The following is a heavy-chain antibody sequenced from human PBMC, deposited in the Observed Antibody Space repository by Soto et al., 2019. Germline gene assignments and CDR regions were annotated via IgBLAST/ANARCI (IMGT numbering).Heavy chain of an antibody. D-gene: IGHD2-8*01. CDR2: ISNNGIGT. CDR1: GFTFSSNA. J-gene: IGHJ6*03. Sequence: GGSLRLSCAASGFTFSSNAMHWVRQAPGKGLEYVSAISNNGIGTFYANSVKGRFTISRDNSKNTLYLQMGSLRAEDMAVYYCARAMGYYYYYMDVWGKGTTVTVSS. CDR3: ARAMGYYYYYMDV. V-gene: IGHV3-64*01.